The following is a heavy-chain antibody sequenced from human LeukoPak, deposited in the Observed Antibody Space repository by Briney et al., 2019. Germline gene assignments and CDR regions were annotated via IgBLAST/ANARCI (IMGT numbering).Heavy chain of an antibody. CDR1: GGSISSYY. J-gene: IGHJ6*02. CDR3: ARSAAGSIYYYYGMDV. Sequence: SETLSLTCTVSGGSISSYYWSWIRQPAGKGLEWIGRIYTSGSTNYNPPLKSRVTMSVDTSKNQFSLKLSSVTAADTAVYYCARSAAGSIYYYYGMDVWGQGTTVTVSS. V-gene: IGHV4-4*07. D-gene: IGHD6-13*01. CDR2: IYTSGST.